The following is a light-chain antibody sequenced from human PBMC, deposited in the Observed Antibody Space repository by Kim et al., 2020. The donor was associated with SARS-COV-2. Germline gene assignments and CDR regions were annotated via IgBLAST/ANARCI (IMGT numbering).Light chain of an antibody. Sequence: EIVLTQSPGTLSLSPGERAALSCRASQSVSNSFLAWYRQRPGQAPSLLIYGASTRATGIPDRFSGSGSGTDFTLTINGLEPEDFAVYYCQQYGTTPYTFGLGTKLEI. V-gene: IGKV3-20*01. J-gene: IGKJ2*01. CDR3: QQYGTTPYT. CDR1: QSVSNSF. CDR2: GAS.